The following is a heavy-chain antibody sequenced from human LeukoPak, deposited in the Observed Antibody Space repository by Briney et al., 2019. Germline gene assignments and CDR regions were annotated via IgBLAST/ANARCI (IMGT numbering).Heavy chain of an antibody. V-gene: IGHV3-30*04. D-gene: IGHD6-13*01. J-gene: IGHJ4*02. CDR2: ISFDGSDK. CDR1: GFTFSRYA. Sequence: TGGSLRLSCAAPGFTFSRYAIHWVRQAPGKGLEWVTVISFDGSDKYYADSVKGRFTISRGNSKNTLYLQMNSLRAEDTAVYYCTRIGYSSSCTDYWGQGTLVTVSS. CDR3: TRIGYSSSCTDY.